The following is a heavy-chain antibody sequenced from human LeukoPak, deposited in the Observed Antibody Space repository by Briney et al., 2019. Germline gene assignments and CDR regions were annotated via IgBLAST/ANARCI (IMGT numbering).Heavy chain of an antibody. J-gene: IGHJ4*02. CDR2: ISAYNGNT. CDR1: GYTFTSYG. V-gene: IGHV1-18*01. CDR3: ARGPYYDFWSGYHPPGPFDY. Sequence: ASVKVSCKASGYTFTSYGISWVRQAPGQGLEWMGWISAYNGNTNYAQKLQGRVTMTTDTSTSTAYMELRSLRSDDTAVYYCARGPYYDFWSGYHPPGPFDYWGQGTLVTVSS. D-gene: IGHD3-3*01.